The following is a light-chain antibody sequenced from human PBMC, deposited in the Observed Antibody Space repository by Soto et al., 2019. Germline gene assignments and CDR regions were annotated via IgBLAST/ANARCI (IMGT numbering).Light chain of an antibody. CDR3: GAWDDSLNGPV. V-gene: IGLV1-44*01. Sequence: QSALTQPPSASGTPGQRVTLSCPGSSSNIGRNPINWYQHVPGTAPKLLIYNNNQRPSGVPDRFSGSKSGTSASLAISGLQSEDEADYYCGAWDDSLNGPVFGGGTKLTVL. J-gene: IGLJ2*01. CDR1: SSNIGRNP. CDR2: NNN.